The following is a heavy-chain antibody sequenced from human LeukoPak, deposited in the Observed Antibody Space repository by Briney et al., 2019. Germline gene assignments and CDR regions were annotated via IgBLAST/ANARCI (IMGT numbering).Heavy chain of an antibody. V-gene: IGHV3-7*01. CDR1: ASTISIYW. J-gene: IGHJ4*02. Sequence: PGGSLRLSCAASASTISIYWMSWVRLAPRKGLEWVANIKEDGSEKNYVDSVEGRFTISRDNAKSSLYLQMNSLRIKDTALYYCAVIVAAGTGGFDSWGQGTLVTVSS. D-gene: IGHD6-13*01. CDR3: AVIVAAGTGGFDS. CDR2: IKEDGSEK.